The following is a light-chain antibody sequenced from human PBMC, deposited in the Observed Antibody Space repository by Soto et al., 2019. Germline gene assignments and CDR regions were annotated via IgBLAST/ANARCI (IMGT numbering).Light chain of an antibody. V-gene: IGKV3-15*01. CDR2: GAS. CDR3: QQYNNWPLT. CDR1: QSVSSN. J-gene: IGKJ4*01. Sequence: EIVMTQSPATLSVSPGERATLSCRASQSVSSNLAWYQQKPGQAPRLLIYGASTKATGIPARFSGSGSGTEFTLTISSLQSEDFAAYYCQQYNNWPLTFGGGTKVEFK.